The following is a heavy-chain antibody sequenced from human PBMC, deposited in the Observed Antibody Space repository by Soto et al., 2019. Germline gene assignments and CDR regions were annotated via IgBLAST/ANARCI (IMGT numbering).Heavy chain of an antibody. J-gene: IGHJ1*01. V-gene: IGHV1-46*01. D-gene: IGHD2-15*01. Sequence: QVQLVLSGAEVKKPGASVKVSCKASGYIFTAYSMHWVRQAPGQGLEWMGVVNPSGGSTNYAQKFKGRITMTRDTSTSTVYMDLSSLTSEDTAVYYCAREENCSDGICYSEYFQRWGQGTLVTVSS. CDR2: VNPSGGST. CDR3: AREENCSDGICYSEYFQR. CDR1: GYIFTAYS.